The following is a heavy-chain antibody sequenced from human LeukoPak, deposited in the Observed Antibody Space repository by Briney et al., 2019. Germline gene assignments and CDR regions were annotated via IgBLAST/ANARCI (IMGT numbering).Heavy chain of an antibody. CDR3: TRGVDTAMATTLVYFDY. CDR1: GFTFGDYA. V-gene: IGHV3-49*04. J-gene: IGHJ4*02. D-gene: IGHD5-18*01. CDR2: IRSKAYGGTT. Sequence: GGSLRLSCTASGFTFGDYAMSWVRQAPGKGLEWVGFIRSKAYGGTTEYAASVKGRFTISRDDSKSIAYLQMNSLKTEDTAVYYCTRGVDTAMATTLVYFDYWAREPWSPSPQ.